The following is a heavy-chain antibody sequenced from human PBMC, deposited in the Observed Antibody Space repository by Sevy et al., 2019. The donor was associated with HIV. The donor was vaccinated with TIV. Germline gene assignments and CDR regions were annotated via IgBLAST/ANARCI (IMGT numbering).Heavy chain of an antibody. V-gene: IGHV1-2*02. J-gene: IGHJ3*02. D-gene: IGHD3-22*01. CDR1: GYTFTGYY. CDR2: INPNSGGT. CDR3: ARDPPLFYYDSSGYSVDADAFDI. Sequence: ASVKVSCKASGYTFTGYYMHWVRQAPGQGLEWMGWINPNSGGTNYAQKFQGRVTMTRDTSISTAYMELSRLRSDDTAXXXCARDPPLFYYDSSGYSVDADAFDIWGQGTMVTVSS.